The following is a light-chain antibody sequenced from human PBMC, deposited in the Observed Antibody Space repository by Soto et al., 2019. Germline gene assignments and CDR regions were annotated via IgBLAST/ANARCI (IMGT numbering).Light chain of an antibody. Sequence: ALTQPPSASGTPGQRVTISCSGSSSNIGSNTVNWYQQLPGTAPKLLIYSNNQRPSGVPDRFSGSKSGTSASLAISGLQSEDEADYYCAAWDDSLNGPRYVFGTGTKVTVL. J-gene: IGLJ1*01. CDR3: AAWDDSLNGPRYV. CDR2: SNN. CDR1: SSNIGSNT. V-gene: IGLV1-44*01.